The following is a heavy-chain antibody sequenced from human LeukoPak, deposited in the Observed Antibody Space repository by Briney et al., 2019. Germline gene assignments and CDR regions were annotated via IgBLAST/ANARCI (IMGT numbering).Heavy chain of an antibody. CDR2: ISAYNGNT. CDR3: ARSRGRGAFDI. D-gene: IGHD3-10*01. J-gene: IGHJ3*02. V-gene: IGHV1-18*01. CDR1: GYTFTSYG. Sequence: GASVKVSCNASGYTFTSYGISWVRQAPGQGLEWMGWISAYNGNTNYAQKLQGRVTMTTDTSTSTAHMELRSLRSDDTAVYYCARSRGRGAFDIWGQGTMVTVSS.